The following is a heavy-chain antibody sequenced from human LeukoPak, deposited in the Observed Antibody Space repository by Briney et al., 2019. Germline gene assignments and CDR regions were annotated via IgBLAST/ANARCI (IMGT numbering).Heavy chain of an antibody. Sequence: SETLSLTCAVYGGSFSGYYWTWIRQPPGKGLEWIGEINHSGSTNYNPSLKSRVTIPVDTSKNQFSLKLSSVTAADTAVYYCARGTVPGAFDYWGQGTLVTVSS. CDR1: GGSFSGYY. J-gene: IGHJ4*02. D-gene: IGHD3-10*01. CDR2: INHSGST. CDR3: ARGTVPGAFDY. V-gene: IGHV4-34*01.